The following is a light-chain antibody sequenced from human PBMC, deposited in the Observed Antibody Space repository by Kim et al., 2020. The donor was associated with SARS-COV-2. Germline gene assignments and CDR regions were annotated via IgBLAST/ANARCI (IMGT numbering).Light chain of an antibody. V-gene: IGKV1-39*01. CDR2: AAS. CDR3: QQSYVASLT. J-gene: IGKJ4*01. CDR1: QNIRRN. Sequence: ASGGDRVTITCRASQNIRRNLNWYQQKPGKAPQVLIYAASTLQSGVPSRFSGSGSGTDFILTISSLQPEDFATYYCQQSYVASLTFGGGTKVDIK.